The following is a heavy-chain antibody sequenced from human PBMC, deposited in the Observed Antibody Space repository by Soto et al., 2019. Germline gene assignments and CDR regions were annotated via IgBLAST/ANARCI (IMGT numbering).Heavy chain of an antibody. Sequence: EVQLLESGGGLVQPGGSLRLSCAASGFTFSNYAMSWVRQAPGKGLEWVSGISGGGGSSYYADSVKGRFTISRDNSKNTLYLQMNSLRAEDTDVYYCKNNCGVDCHSVFFYWGQGTLVIVSS. CDR2: ISGGGGSS. V-gene: IGHV3-23*01. CDR1: GFTFSNYA. CDR3: KNNCGVDCHSVFFY. J-gene: IGHJ4*02. D-gene: IGHD2-21*02.